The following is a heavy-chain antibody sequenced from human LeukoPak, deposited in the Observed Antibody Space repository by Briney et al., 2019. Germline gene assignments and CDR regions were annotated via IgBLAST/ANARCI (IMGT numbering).Heavy chain of an antibody. D-gene: IGHD3-3*01. CDR3: ARSYYDFWSGYYFSGTTSDAFDT. V-gene: IGHV4-31*03. Sequence: SETLSLTCTVSGGSISSGGYYWSWIRQHPGKGLEWIGYIYYSGSTYYNPSLKSRVTISVDTSKNQFSLKLSSVTAADTAVYYCARSYYDFWSGYYFSGTTSDAFDTWGQGTMVTVSS. CDR2: IYYSGST. J-gene: IGHJ3*02. CDR1: GGSISSGGYY.